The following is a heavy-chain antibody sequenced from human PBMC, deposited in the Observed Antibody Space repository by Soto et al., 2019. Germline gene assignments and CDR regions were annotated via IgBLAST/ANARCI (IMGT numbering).Heavy chain of an antibody. CDR2: INPHGGST. D-gene: IGHD1-26*01. CDR3: ARSSWGKFGVIIVGTNWFGP. Sequence: GASVKVSCKAPGYTFTSYYINWVRQAPGQGLEWMGVINPHGGSTAYAQKFKGRVTLTRDTSASTVYMEVRSLTSEDTAMYYCARSSWGKFGVIIVGTNWFGPWGQGTLVTVSS. V-gene: IGHV1-46*01. CDR1: GYTFTSYY. J-gene: IGHJ5*02.